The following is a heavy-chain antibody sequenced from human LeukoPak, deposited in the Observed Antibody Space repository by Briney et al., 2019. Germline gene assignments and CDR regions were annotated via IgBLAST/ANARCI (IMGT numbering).Heavy chain of an antibody. J-gene: IGHJ2*01. Sequence: PSETLSLTCTVSGGSISSSYWSWIRQPPGKGPEWIGYIYYSGSTNYNPSLRSRVTISVDTSKNQFSLKLGSVTAADTAVHYCARVLGAYCSGGSCYSSWYFDLWGRGALVTVSS. V-gene: IGHV4-59*01. D-gene: IGHD2-15*01. CDR3: ARVLGAYCSGGSCYSSWYFDL. CDR2: IYYSGST. CDR1: GGSISSSY.